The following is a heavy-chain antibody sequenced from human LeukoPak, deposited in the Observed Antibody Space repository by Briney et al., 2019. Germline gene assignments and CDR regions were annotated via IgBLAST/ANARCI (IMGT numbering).Heavy chain of an antibody. D-gene: IGHD6-19*01. CDR2: IYSGGST. CDR1: GFTVSSNY. V-gene: IGHV3-66*01. CDR3: ARVFGGSGWYDAFDI. J-gene: IGHJ3*02. Sequence: PGGSLRLSSAASGFTVSSNYMSWVRQAPGKGLEWVSVIYSGGSTYYADSVEGRFTISRDNSKNTLYLQMNRLRAEDTAVYYCARVFGGSGWYDAFDIWGQGTMVTVSS.